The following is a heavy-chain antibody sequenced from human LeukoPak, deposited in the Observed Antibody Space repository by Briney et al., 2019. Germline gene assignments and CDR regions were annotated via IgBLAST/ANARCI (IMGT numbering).Heavy chain of an antibody. V-gene: IGHV3-7*01. D-gene: IGHD6-13*01. J-gene: IGHJ5*02. CDR1: GFTFSSYW. CDR2: IKQDGSEK. Sequence: GGSLRLSCAASGFTFSSYWMSWVRQAPGKGLEWVANIKQDGSEKYYVDSVKGRFTISRDNAKNSLYLQMNSLRAEDTAVYYCARENGPVAAGTDWFDPWGQGTLVTVSS. CDR3: ARENGPVAAGTDWFDP.